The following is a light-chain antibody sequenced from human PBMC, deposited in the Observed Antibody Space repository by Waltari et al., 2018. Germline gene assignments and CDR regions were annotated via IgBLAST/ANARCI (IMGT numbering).Light chain of an antibody. V-gene: IGKV3-20*01. Sequence: GRASQSVSRDLAWYQQRPGQPPRRLIYDTATRATGIPDRFSGSGSGTDFSLTISRLEPEDFAVYYCQKYGTLPATCGQGTKVEI. CDR3: QKYGTLPAT. CDR1: QSVSRD. CDR2: DTA. J-gene: IGKJ1*01.